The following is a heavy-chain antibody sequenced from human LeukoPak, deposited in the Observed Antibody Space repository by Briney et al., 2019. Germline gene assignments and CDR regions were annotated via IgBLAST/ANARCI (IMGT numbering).Heavy chain of an antibody. Sequence: PGGSLRLSCAASGFTFHDYAMHWVRQAPGKGLEWVSGISGSGGSSYYADSVKGRFTMSRDNSKNTLYLQMNSLRAEDTAVYYCARPIVPETAVPRGLGYWGQGTLVTVSS. J-gene: IGHJ4*02. CDR2: ISGSGGSS. CDR1: GFTFHDYA. CDR3: ARPIVPETAVPRGLGY. D-gene: IGHD2-2*02. V-gene: IGHV3-23*01.